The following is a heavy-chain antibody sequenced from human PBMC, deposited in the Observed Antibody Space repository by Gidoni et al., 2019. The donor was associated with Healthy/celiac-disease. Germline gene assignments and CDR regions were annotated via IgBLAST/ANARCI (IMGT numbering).Heavy chain of an antibody. CDR2: ISWNSSSI. J-gene: IGHJ4*02. Sequence: EVQLVESGGGLVQPGRSLRLSCAASGFTFDDYAMHWVRQAPGKGLGWVSGISWNSSSIGYADSVKGRFTISRDNAKNSLYLQMNSLRAEDTALYYCAKDMGAAGPLDYWGQGTLVTVSS. V-gene: IGHV3-9*01. D-gene: IGHD6-13*01. CDR3: AKDMGAAGPLDY. CDR1: GFTFDDYA.